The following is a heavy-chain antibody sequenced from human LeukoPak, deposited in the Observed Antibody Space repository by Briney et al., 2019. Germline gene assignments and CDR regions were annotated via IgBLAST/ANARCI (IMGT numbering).Heavy chain of an antibody. CDR3: ARIEYSSSYIDY. J-gene: IGHJ4*02. D-gene: IGHD6-6*01. CDR1: GFTFSDYY. CDR2: ISSSGSTI. V-gene: IGHV3-11*01. Sequence: GGSLRLSCAASGFTFSDYYMGWIRQAPGKGLEWVSYISSSGSTIYYADSVKGRFTISRDNAKNSLYLQMNSLRAEDTAVYYCARIEYSSSYIDYWGQGTLVTVSS.